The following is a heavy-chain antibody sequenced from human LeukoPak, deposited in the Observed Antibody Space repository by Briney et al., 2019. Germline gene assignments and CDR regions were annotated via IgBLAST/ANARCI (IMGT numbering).Heavy chain of an antibody. CDR2: IRYDGSNK. J-gene: IGHJ4*02. V-gene: IGHV3-30*02. CDR3: ARDRGGAYDFWSGYYTGYFDY. Sequence: GGSLRLSCAASGFTFSSYGMHWVRQAPGKGLEWVAFIRYDGSNKYYADSVKGRFTISRDNSKNTLYLQMNSLRAEDTAVYYCARDRGGAYDFWSGYYTGYFDYWGQGTLVPVSS. CDR1: GFTFSSYG. D-gene: IGHD3-3*01.